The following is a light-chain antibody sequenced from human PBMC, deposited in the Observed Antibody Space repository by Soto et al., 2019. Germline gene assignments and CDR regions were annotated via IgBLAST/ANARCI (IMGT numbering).Light chain of an antibody. V-gene: IGKV3-20*01. J-gene: IGKJ1*01. Sequence: EGGLTQYPGTLSLSPGERATLSCRASQSVSSYLAWYQQKPGQAPRLLIYGAYSRATGIPDRFSGSGSGTAFTLTISRLEPDDFAVYYCQQYGSSGPFGQGTK. CDR3: QQYGSSGP. CDR1: QSVSSY. CDR2: GAY.